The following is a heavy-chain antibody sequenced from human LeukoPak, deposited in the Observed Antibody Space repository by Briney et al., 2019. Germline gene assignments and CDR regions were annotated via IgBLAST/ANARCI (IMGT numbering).Heavy chain of an antibody. J-gene: IGHJ4*02. Sequence: GGSLRLSCAASGFTFSNYDMHWVRQVTGKGLECVSAIDTAADTYYPGSVKGRFTISRENAKNSLFLQMNSLRAGDTAMYYCARVGSDSRSSFFDYWGQGTLVTVSS. V-gene: IGHV3-13*01. D-gene: IGHD3-22*01. CDR1: GFTFSNYD. CDR2: IDTAADT. CDR3: ARVGSDSRSSFFDY.